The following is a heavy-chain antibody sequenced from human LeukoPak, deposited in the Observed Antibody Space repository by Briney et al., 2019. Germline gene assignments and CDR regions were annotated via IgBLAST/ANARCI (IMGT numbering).Heavy chain of an antibody. J-gene: IGHJ4*02. CDR2: IYPGDSDT. Sequence: GESLQISCKGFGYSFTSYWIGWVRQMPGKGLEWMGIIYPGDSDTRYSPSFQGQVTISADKSISTAYLQWSSLKASDTAMYYCATSIAVAGEAADYWGQGTLVTVSS. CDR1: GYSFTSYW. CDR3: ATSIAVAGEAADY. D-gene: IGHD6-19*01. V-gene: IGHV5-51*01.